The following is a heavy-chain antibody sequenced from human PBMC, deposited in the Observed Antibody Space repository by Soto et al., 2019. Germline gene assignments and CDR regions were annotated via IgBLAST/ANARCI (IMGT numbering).Heavy chain of an antibody. J-gene: IGHJ4*02. CDR2: IYYGGST. CDR3: ARGISAFRYFDY. V-gene: IGHV4-31*11. D-gene: IGHD6-25*01. Sequence: QVQLQESSPGLVKPSQTLSLTCGVSGGSISTGGYYWSWIRQHPGKGLEWIAYIYYGGSTYHNPSLKSRVSTSVDTSKNQFSLRLTSVTAADTAVYYCARGISAFRYFDYWGQGTLVTVSS. CDR1: GGSISTGGYY.